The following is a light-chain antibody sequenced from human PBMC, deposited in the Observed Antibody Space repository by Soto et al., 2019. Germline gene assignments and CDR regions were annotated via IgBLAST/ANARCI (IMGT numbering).Light chain of an antibody. CDR1: QTISSSY. CDR2: GVS. CDR3: QQYGGSPPYT. V-gene: IGKV3-20*01. J-gene: IGKJ2*01. Sequence: VLTQSPGTLSLSPGERATISYRASQTISSSYLAWYQRKPGQAPRLLIYGVSTRATGIPHRFSGSGSGTDFTLTISRLEPEDCGVYYCQQYGGSPPYTFGQGTRLEIK.